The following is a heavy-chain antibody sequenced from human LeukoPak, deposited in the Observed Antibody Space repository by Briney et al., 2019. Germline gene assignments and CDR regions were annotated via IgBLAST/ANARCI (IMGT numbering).Heavy chain of an antibody. CDR2: INPNSGCT. Sequence: ASVKVSCKASGYTFTGYYMHWVRQAPGQGLEWMGWINPNSGCTNYAQKFQGRVTMTRDTSISTAYMELSRLRSDDTAVYYCARALSTMIVVVITGGFDYWGQGTLVTVSS. CDR3: ARALSTMIVVVITGGFDY. V-gene: IGHV1-2*02. CDR1: GYTFTGYY. J-gene: IGHJ4*02. D-gene: IGHD3-22*01.